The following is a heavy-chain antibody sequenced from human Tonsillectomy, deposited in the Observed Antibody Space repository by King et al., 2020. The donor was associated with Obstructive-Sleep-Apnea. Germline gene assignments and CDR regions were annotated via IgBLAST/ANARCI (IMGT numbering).Heavy chain of an antibody. CDR2: VSGSGYSL. D-gene: IGHD3-10*01. Sequence: VQLVESGGGLVQPGGSLRLSCAVSGFTFSSYAMSWVRQAPGAGLELVSGVSGSGYSLHYADSVRGRFTISRDNSKNTLYLQMKSLKAEDTAVYYCAKSIITMIRGVIIEGYYFEYWGQGTLVTVSS. J-gene: IGHJ4*02. CDR3: AKSIITMIRGVIIEGYYFEY. CDR1: GFTFSSYA. V-gene: IGHV3-23*04.